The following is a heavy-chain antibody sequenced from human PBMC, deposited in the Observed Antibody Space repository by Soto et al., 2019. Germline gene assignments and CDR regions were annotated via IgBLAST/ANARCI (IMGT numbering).Heavy chain of an antibody. CDR3: ARERYYDSSAEGWFDP. CDR1: GYTFTGYY. D-gene: IGHD3-22*01. V-gene: IGHV1-46*01. Sequence: ASVKVSCKASGYTFTGYYMHWVRQAPGQGLEWMGIINPSGGSTSYAQKFQGRVTMTRDTSTSTVYMELSSLRSEDTAVYYCARERYYDSSAEGWFDPWGQGTLVTVSS. J-gene: IGHJ5*02. CDR2: INPSGGST.